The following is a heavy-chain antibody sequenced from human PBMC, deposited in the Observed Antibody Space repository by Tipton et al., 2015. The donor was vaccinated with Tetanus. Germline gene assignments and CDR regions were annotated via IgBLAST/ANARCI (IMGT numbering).Heavy chain of an antibody. J-gene: IGHJ5*02. V-gene: IGHV4-31*03. D-gene: IGHD2-8*01. CDR2: IYYTDFT. CDR3: ARRLIQNWFDP. Sequence: TLSLTCTVSGASINAGGYLWTWVRQHPGKGLEWIGHIYYTDFTSYTPSLDSRVRISVNTSKNFFSLKLTSVTAADTAVYYCARRLIQNWFDPWGQGTLVTVSS. CDR1: GASINAGGYL.